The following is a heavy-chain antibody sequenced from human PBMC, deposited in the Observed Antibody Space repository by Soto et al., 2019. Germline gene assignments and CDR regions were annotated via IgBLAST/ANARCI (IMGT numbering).Heavy chain of an antibody. Sequence: GGSLRLSCEASEYIFQNYAMSWVRQAPGEGLEWVAAITGSGGSTFYSEAVKGRFSISRDNSKNTVSLQMNSLRAEDTGTYYCARDVTYKWNALGKIPVFIDLWGQGTMVTVSS. D-gene: IGHD1-20*01. CDR3: ARDVTYKWNALGKIPVFIDL. J-gene: IGHJ4*02. V-gene: IGHV3-23*01. CDR1: EYIFQNYA. CDR2: ITGSGGST.